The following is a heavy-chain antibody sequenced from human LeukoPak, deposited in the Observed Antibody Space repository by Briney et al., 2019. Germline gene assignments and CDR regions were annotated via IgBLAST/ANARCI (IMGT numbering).Heavy chain of an antibody. CDR1: GYSISNGYY. CDR3: ARRHSSGWFYY. D-gene: IGHD6-19*01. CDR2: IYRSGST. Sequence: PSETLSLTCTVSGYSISNGYYWDWIRQPPGRGLEWIGNIYRSGSTSYIPSLKSRVTISVDTSKNQFSLKVNSVTAADTAVYYCARRHSSGWFYYWGQGTLVTVSS. V-gene: IGHV4-38-2*02. J-gene: IGHJ4*02.